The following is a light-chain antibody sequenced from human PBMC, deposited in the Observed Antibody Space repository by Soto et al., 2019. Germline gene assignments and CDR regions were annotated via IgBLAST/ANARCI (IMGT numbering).Light chain of an antibody. J-gene: IGLJ1*01. CDR3: QAWDSRTGV. CDR1: KLGDKY. Sequence: YELTQPPSVSVSPGQTASITCSGDKLGDKYACWYQQKPGQSPVLVIYQDSKRPSGIPERFSGSNSGNTATLTISGTQAMDEADYYCQAWDSRTGVFGTGTKLTVL. CDR2: QDS. V-gene: IGLV3-1*01.